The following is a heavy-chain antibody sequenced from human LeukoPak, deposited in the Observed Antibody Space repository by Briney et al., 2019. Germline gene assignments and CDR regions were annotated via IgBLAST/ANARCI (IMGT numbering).Heavy chain of an antibody. CDR2: IIPIFGTA. D-gene: IGHD5-18*01. J-gene: IGHJ4*02. Sequence: SVKVSCKASGGTFSSYAISWVRQAPGQGLEWMGGIIPIFGTANYAQKFQGRVTITADESTSTAYMELSSLRSEDTAVYYCARDKSRYNYGYNYWGQGTLVTVSS. CDR1: GGTFSSYA. CDR3: ARDKSRYNYGYNY. V-gene: IGHV1-69*13.